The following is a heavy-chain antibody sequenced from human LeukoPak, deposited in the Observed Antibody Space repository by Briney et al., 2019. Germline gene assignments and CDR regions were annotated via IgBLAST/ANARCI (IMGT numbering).Heavy chain of an antibody. J-gene: IGHJ4*02. CDR1: GFTFSSYS. CDR3: ARGPSSSGWYFDY. CDR2: ISSSSSYI. D-gene: IGHD6-19*01. Sequence: GGSLRLSCAASGFTFSSYSMNWVRQAPGKGLEWVSSISSSSSYIYYADSVKGRFTISRDNAKNSLYLQMKSLRAEDTAVYYCARGPSSSGWYFDYWGQGTLVTVSS. V-gene: IGHV3-21*01.